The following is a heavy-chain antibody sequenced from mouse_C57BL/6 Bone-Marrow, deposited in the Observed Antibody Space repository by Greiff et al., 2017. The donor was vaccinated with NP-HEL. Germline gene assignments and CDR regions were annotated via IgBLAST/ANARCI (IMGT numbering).Heavy chain of an antibody. V-gene: IGHV1-19*01. CDR2: INPYNGGT. Sequence: EVQLKQSGPVLVKPGASVKMSCKASGYTFTDYYMNWVKQSHGKSLEWIGVINPYNGGTSYNQKFKGKATLTVDKSSSTAYMELNSLTSEDSAVYYCARILYWYFDVWGTGTTVTVSS. J-gene: IGHJ1*03. CDR3: ARILYWYFDV. CDR1: GYTFTDYY.